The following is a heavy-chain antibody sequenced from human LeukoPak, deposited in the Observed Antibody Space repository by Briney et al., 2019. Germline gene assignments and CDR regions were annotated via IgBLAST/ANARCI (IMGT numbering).Heavy chain of an antibody. CDR3: AKENGDYAPFDY. D-gene: IGHD4-17*01. CDR2: ISYDGSNK. J-gene: IGHJ4*02. Sequence: GGPLRLSCAASGFTFSSYGMHWVRQAPGKGVEWVAVISYDGSNKYYADSVKGRFTISRDNSKNTLYLQMNSLRAEDTAVYYCAKENGDYAPFDYWGQGTLVTVSS. CDR1: GFTFSSYG. V-gene: IGHV3-30*18.